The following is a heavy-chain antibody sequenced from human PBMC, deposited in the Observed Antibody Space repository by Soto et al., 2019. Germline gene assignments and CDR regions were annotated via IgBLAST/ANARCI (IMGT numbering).Heavy chain of an antibody. J-gene: IGHJ5*02. D-gene: IGHD3-3*01. Sequence: QVQLVESGGGVVQPGRSLRLSCAASGFTFSSYGMHWVRQAPGKGLEWVAVIWYDGSNKYYADSVKGRFTISRDNSKNSLYLQMNGLRAEDTAVYYCARDPAIFGVAVNWFDPWGQGTLVTVSS. CDR1: GFTFSSYG. CDR3: ARDPAIFGVAVNWFDP. CDR2: IWYDGSNK. V-gene: IGHV3-33*01.